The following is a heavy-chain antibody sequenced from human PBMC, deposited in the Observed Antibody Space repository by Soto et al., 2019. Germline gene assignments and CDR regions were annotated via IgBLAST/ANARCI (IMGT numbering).Heavy chain of an antibody. CDR2: ISANSGIT. CDR3: ARGPTRSYNYFDP. CDR1: GYLFTNYG. V-gene: IGHV1-18*01. J-gene: IGHJ5*02. Sequence: ASVKVSCKASGYLFTNYGITWVRRAPGQGLEWMGWISANSGITYNAERLQGRVTMTTDTSTSTAYLELRNLGSDDTAIYYCARGPTRSYNYFDPWGQGTLVTVSS.